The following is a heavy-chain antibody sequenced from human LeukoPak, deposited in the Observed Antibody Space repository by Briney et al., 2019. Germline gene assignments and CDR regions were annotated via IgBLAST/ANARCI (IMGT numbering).Heavy chain of an antibody. CDR1: GFSIRSSW. Sequence: GGSLRLSCAVSGFSIRSSWMSWVRQTPGKGLEWVADMNEDGRVTYYVDSVKGRFTVSRDNAKNSLYLQMSSLRAEDTAVYYCARDPAWGAIDYWGQGNLVTVSS. V-gene: IGHV3-7*01. CDR3: ARDPAWGAIDY. CDR2: MNEDGRVT. D-gene: IGHD7-27*01. J-gene: IGHJ4*02.